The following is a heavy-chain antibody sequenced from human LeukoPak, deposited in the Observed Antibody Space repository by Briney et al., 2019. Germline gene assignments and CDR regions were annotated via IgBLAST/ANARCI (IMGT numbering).Heavy chain of an antibody. CDR1: GFSFSNYW. V-gene: IGHV3-7*01. CDR2: INPEGSQN. D-gene: IGHD3-16*01. J-gene: IGHJ4*02. CDR3: AAWGESSSNY. Sequence: GGSLRLSCAASGFSFSNYWMNWVRQAPEKGLEWVANINPEGSQNRYVDSVNGRFNVSRDNARNSLYLDMDSLTADDSAIYYCAAWGESSSNYWGQGTLVTVSS.